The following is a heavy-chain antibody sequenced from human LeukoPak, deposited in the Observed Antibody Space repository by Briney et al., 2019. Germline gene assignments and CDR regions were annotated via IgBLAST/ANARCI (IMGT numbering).Heavy chain of an antibody. CDR2: INPNSGGT. V-gene: IGHV1-2*02. D-gene: IGHD6-13*01. CDR1: GYTFTGYY. CDR3: ARLPQFIAAAGLDY. Sequence: ASVKVSCKASGYTFTGYYMHWVRQAPGQGLEWMGWINPNSGGTSYAQKLQGRVTMTTDTSTSTAYMELRSLRSDDAAVYYCARLPQFIAAAGLDYWGQGTLVTVSS. J-gene: IGHJ4*02.